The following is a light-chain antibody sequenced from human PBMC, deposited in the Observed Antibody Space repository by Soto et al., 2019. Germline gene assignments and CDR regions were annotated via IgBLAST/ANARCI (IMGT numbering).Light chain of an antibody. V-gene: IGKV1-5*03. Sequence: DIQMTQSPSTLSASVGEGVTITCRASQTINEWLAWYQQKIGKAPKVLIYQASTLASAVPSRFSGSGSGTTFTLTISSLQPDDSATYYCQHYNSYPYSFGQGTKLEI. CDR3: QHYNSYPYS. CDR2: QAS. CDR1: QTINEW. J-gene: IGKJ2*03.